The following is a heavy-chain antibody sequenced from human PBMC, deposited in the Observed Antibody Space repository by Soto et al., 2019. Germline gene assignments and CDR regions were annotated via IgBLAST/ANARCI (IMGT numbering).Heavy chain of an antibody. Sequence: GGSLRLSCAASGLTFSTSWMSWLRQAPGKGLEWVANIKQDGSEKYYVDSVKGRFTISRDNAKKSVYLQMNSLRVEDTAVYYCATGGYSYFANWGQGTLVTVSS. CDR3: ATGGYSYFAN. CDR1: GLTFSTSW. J-gene: IGHJ4*02. D-gene: IGHD5-18*01. CDR2: IKQDGSEK. V-gene: IGHV3-7*01.